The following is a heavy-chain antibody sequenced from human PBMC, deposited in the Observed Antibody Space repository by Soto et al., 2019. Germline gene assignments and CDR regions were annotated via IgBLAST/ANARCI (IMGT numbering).Heavy chain of an antibody. Sequence: QVQLQESGPGLVKPSQTLSLTCTVSGDSIRSGNYYWSWIRQHPGRGLEWIGYIYFNGRTYYNPSXXXRXYISLDMSQNQFSLEVNAVTVADTAVYFCAKVRTIAARHFDHWGQGTLVTVSS. J-gene: IGHJ4*02. V-gene: IGHV4-31*03. CDR2: IYFNGRT. D-gene: IGHD6-6*01. CDR1: GDSIRSGNYY. CDR3: AKVRTIAARHFDH.